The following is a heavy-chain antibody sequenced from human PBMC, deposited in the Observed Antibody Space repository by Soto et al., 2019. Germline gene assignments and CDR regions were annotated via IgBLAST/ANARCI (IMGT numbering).Heavy chain of an antibody. Sequence: QVQLQESGPGLVKPSETLSLTCTVSGGSMRSYYWSWIRQPPGKGLEWIGYIYYSGSTNYNPSLKRRVTMSVDTANTQFSLKLNSVTAADTAVYYCAREGSSSWSGDYGMDVWGQGTTVTVSS. CDR3: AREGSSSWSGDYGMDV. CDR1: GGSMRSYY. J-gene: IGHJ6*02. V-gene: IGHV4-59*01. CDR2: IYYSGST. D-gene: IGHD6-13*01.